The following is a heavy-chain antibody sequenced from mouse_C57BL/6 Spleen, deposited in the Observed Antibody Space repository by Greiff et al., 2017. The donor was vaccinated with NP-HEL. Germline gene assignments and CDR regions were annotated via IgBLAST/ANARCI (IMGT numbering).Heavy chain of an antibody. D-gene: IGHD2-1*01. CDR2: IRSGSSTI. CDR3: AMQVYYVSYEWFAY. CDR1: GFTFSDYG. V-gene: IGHV5-17*01. Sequence: EVKLMESGGGLVKPGGSLKLSCAASGFTFSDYGMHWVRQAPEEGLEWVAYIRSGSSTIYYADTVKGRVTFSKDNAKTTQFMQMTSLRAEDTAMYYCAMQVYYVSYEWFAYWGQGTLVTVSA. J-gene: IGHJ3*01.